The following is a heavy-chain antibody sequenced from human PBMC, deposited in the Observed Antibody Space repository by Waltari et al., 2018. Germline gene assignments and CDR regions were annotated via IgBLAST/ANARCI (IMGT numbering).Heavy chain of an antibody. CDR2: IYWNDDK. CDR3: AHRPDYYGSGSFDTYYFDY. D-gene: IGHD3-10*01. J-gene: IGHJ4*02. CDR1: GFSLSTSGVG. V-gene: IGHV2-5*01. Sequence: QITLKESGPTLVKPTQTLTLTYTFSGFSLSTSGVGVGWIRQPPGKALEWLALIYWNDDKRYSPSLKSSLTITNDTSKNQVVLTMTNMDPVDTATYYCAHRPDYYGSGSFDTYYFDYWGQGTLVTVSS.